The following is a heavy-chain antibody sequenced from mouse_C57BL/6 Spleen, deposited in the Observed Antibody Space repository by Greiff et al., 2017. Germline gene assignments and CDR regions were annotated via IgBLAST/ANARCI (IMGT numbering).Heavy chain of an antibody. CDR1: GYSITSGYY. Sequence: EVKVEESGPGLVKPSQSLSLTCYVTGYSITSGYYWNWIRQFPGKKLECMGYISYDGGNNYNPSLKNRISITRDTSKNQLFLKLNSVTTEDTATYYCASGTSYAMDYWGQGTSVTVSA. D-gene: IGHD1-3*01. J-gene: IGHJ4*01. V-gene: IGHV3-6*01. CDR2: ISYDGGN. CDR3: ASGTSYAMDY.